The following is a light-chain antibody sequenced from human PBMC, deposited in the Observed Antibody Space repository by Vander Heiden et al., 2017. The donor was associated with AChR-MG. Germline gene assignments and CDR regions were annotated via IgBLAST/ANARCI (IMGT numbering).Light chain of an antibody. V-gene: IGKV3-15*01. Sequence: EIVMTQSPATLSVSPGERATLSCRASQSVSSNLAWYQQKPGQAPRLLIYGASTRATGIPARFSGSGYGTEFTLTISSLQSEDFAVYYCQQYNNGHPAPYTFGQGTKLEIK. J-gene: IGKJ2*01. CDR1: QSVSSN. CDR2: GAS. CDR3: QQYNNGHPAPYT.